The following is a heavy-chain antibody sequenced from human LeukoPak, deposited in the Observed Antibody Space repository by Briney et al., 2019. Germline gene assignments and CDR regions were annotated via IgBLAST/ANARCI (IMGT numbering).Heavy chain of an antibody. CDR2: ISSSSSYI. V-gene: IGHV3-21*01. J-gene: IGHJ3*02. CDR1: GFTFSSYS. D-gene: IGHD3-9*01. CDR3: ARDYRPYYDILTGYGADPAFDI. Sequence: PGGSLRLSCAASGFTFSSYSMNWVRQAPGKGLEWVSSISSSSSYIYYADSVKGRFTISRDNAKNSLYLQMNSLRAKDTAVYYCARDYRPYYDILTGYGADPAFDIWGQGTMVTVSS.